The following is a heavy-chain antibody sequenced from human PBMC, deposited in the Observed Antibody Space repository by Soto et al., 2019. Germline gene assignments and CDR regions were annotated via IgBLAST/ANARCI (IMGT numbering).Heavy chain of an antibody. V-gene: IGHV1-69*13. J-gene: IGHJ5*02. Sequence: SVKVSCKASGGTFSSYAISWVRQAPGQGLDWMGGINPIFGTANYAQKFQGRVTITADESTSTAYMELSSLRSEDTAVYYCARDLRPRSGYYHWGQGTLVTVSS. CDR3: ARDLRPRSGYYH. D-gene: IGHD3-3*01. CDR1: GGTFSSYA. CDR2: INPIFGTA.